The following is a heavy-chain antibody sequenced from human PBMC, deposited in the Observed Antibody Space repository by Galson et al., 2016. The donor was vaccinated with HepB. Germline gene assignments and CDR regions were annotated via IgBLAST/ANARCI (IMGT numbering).Heavy chain of an antibody. CDR2: IWYDGSNK. J-gene: IGHJ6*02. V-gene: IGHV3-33*01. Sequence: SLRLSCVASGFTFSSYAMRWVRQAPGKGLEWVAVIWYDGSNKYYADSVKGRFTISRDNSKNTLYLQMNSLRAEDTAVYYCAREPRNYDFWSGYPYYFYYGMDVWGQGTTVTVSS. CDR3: AREPRNYDFWSGYPYYFYYGMDV. CDR1: GFTFSSYA. D-gene: IGHD3-3*01.